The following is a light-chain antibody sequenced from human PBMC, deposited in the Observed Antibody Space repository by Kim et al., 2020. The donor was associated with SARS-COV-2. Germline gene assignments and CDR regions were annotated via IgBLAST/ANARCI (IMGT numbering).Light chain of an antibody. J-gene: IGKJ1*01. CDR2: GAS. CDR1: QSVSSSY. CDR3: QQYGSSLTWT. Sequence: PGERATLSCRAGQSVSSSYLAWYQQKPGQAPRLLIYGASSRATGIPDRFSGSGSGTDFTLTISRLEPEDFAVYYCQQYGSSLTWTFGQGTKVDIK. V-gene: IGKV3-20*01.